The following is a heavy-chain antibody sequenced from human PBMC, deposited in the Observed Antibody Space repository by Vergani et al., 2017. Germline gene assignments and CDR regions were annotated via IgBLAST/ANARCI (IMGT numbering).Heavy chain of an antibody. V-gene: IGHV3-30*01. Sequence: VQLVESGGGVVQPGRSLRLSCAASGFTFSSYAMHWVRQAPGKGLEWVAVISNDGSNKYYADSVKGRFTISRDNSKNTLYLQMNSLRAEDTAVYYCASDCTSTSCYPSLYYYYYYMDVWGKGTTVTVSS. J-gene: IGHJ6*03. CDR1: GFTFSSYA. CDR3: ASDCTSTSCYPSLYYYYYYMDV. D-gene: IGHD2-2*01. CDR2: ISNDGSNK.